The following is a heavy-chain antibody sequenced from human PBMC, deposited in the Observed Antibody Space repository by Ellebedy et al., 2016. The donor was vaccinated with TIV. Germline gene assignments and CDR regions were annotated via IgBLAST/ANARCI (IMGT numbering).Heavy chain of an antibody. D-gene: IGHD6-13*01. CDR2: ISYDGSNK. CDR3: AKGRYSSSRDAFDI. J-gene: IGHJ3*02. CDR1: GFTFSSYG. Sequence: GESLKISXAASGFTFSSYGMHWVRQAPGKGLEWVAVISYDGSNKYYADSVKGRFTISRDNSKNTLYLQMNSLRAEDTAVYYCAKGRYSSSRDAFDIWGQGTMVTVSS. V-gene: IGHV3-30*18.